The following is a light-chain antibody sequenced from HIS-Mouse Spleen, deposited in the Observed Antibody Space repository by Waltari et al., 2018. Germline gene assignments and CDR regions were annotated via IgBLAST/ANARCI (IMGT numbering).Light chain of an antibody. V-gene: IGKV2-28*01. CDR2: LGS. J-gene: IGKJ1*01. CDR1: QSLLHSNGYNC. CDR3: MQALQTPPT. Sequence: DIVMTQSPLSLPVTPGEPASISCRSSQSLLHSNGYNCLDWYLQKPGQSPQLLIYLGSNRASGVPDRFSGSGSGTDFTLKINRVEAEDVGGYYCMQALQTPPTFGQGTKVEIK.